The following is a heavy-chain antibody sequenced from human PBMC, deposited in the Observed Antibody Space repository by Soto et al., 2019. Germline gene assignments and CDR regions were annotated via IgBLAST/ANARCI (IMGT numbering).Heavy chain of an antibody. J-gene: IGHJ4*02. CDR1: GGSISRGGYY. CDR3: ARGQSSAPFHY. V-gene: IGHV4-31*03. Sequence: QVQLQESGPGLVKPSQTLSLTCTVSGGSISRGGYYWSWIRQHPGEGLEWIGYIYYSGSTYYNPTINRRVTISVDTSKNQLPLKLSSVTAADTAVYYCARGQSSAPFHYWGQGTLVTVSS. CDR2: IYYSGST. D-gene: IGHD6-6*01.